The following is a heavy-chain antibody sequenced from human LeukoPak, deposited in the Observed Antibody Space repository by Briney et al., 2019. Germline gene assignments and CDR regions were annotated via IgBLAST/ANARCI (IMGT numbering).Heavy chain of an antibody. V-gene: IGHV3-7*01. CDR3: AREAYCGGPSCFAVNYMDV. D-gene: IGHD2-2*01. CDR1: GSGFTFSEFW. Sequence: PGGSLRLSCAASGSGFTFSEFWMGWVRQAPGERLEWVANIKGDGSETYYVDSVKGRFTISRDNVKNSVYLQMNSLRADDTSMYRCAREAYCGGPSCFAVNYMDVWGKGTTVTVSS. CDR2: IKGDGSET. J-gene: IGHJ6*03.